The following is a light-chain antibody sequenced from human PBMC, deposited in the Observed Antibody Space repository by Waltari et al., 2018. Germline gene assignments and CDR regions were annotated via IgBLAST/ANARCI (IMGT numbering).Light chain of an antibody. CDR3: CSYSSSATWV. Sequence: QSALIQPPSVSGSPGQSVTISCTGTSSDVGSYDSVSWYQQHPSTVPKPMIDSVNTQPSGVPDRFSGSKSGNTASMTISGLQTEDEPAFYCCSYSSSATWVFGGGTKLTVL. V-gene: IGLV2-11*01. J-gene: IGLJ3*02. CDR1: SSDVGSYDS. CDR2: SVN.